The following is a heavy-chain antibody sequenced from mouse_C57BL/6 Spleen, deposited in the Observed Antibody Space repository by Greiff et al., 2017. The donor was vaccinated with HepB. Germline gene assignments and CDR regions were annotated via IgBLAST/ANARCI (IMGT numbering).Heavy chain of an antibody. CDR3: ARDTRYFDY. CDR2: ISYDGSN. J-gene: IGHJ2*01. CDR1: GYSITSRYY. V-gene: IGHV3-6*01. Sequence: DVQLQESGPGLVKPSQSLSLTCSVTGYSITSRYYWNWIRQFPGNKLEWMGYISYDGSNNYNPSLKNRISITRDTSKNQFFLKLNSVTTEDTATYYCARDTRYFDYWGQGTTLTVSS.